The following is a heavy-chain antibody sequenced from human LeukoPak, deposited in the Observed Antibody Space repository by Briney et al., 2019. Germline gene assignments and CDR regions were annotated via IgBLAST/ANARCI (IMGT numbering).Heavy chain of an antibody. CDR3: AKVIREVDMSHDY. V-gene: IGHV3-23*01. J-gene: IGHJ4*02. D-gene: IGHD5-24*01. CDR2: ISGSGGST. CDR1: GFTFSSYA. Sequence: GGSLRLSCAASGFTFSSYAMSWVRQAPGKGLEWVSAISGSGGSTYSADSVKGRFTISRDNSKNTLYLQINSLRAEDTAVYYCAKVIREVDMSHDYWGQGALVTVSS.